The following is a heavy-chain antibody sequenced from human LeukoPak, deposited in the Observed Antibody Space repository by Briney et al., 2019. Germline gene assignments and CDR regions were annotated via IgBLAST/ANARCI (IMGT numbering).Heavy chain of an antibody. D-gene: IGHD2-2*02. CDR2: INPNSGGT. J-gene: IGHJ6*02. Sequence: ASVKVSCKASGYTFTGYYMHWVRQAPGQGLERMGRINPNSGGTNYAQKFQGRVTMTRDTSISTAYMELSRLRSDDTAVYYCARYCSSTSCYNSVDGMDVWGQGATVTVSS. CDR3: ARYCSSTSCYNSVDGMDV. V-gene: IGHV1-2*06. CDR1: GYTFTGYY.